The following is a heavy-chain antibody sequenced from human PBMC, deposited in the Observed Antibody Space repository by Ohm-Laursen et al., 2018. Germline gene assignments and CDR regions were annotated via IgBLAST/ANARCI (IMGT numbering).Heavy chain of an antibody. D-gene: IGHD3-22*01. Sequence: SLRLSCTASGFTFSSYWMHWVRQAPGKELVWVSRINSDGSSTSYADSVKGRFTISRDNAKNSLYLQMNSLRAEDTALYYCAKSADSSGYYRGGFDYWGQGTLVTVSS. CDR3: AKSADSSGYYRGGFDY. CDR1: GFTFSSYW. V-gene: IGHV3-74*01. CDR2: INSDGSST. J-gene: IGHJ4*02.